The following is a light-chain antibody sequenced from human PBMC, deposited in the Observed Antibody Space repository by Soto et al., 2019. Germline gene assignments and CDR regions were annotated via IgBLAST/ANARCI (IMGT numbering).Light chain of an antibody. Sequence: QSVLTQPPSVSGAPGQRATISCTGSSSNIGAGYDVHWYQQLPGTAPKLLIYGNSNRPSGVPDRFSGSKSGTSASLAITGLQADDEADYYCQSYDSSLRVFGGGTKLTVL. CDR1: SSNIGAGYD. J-gene: IGLJ2*01. CDR3: QSYDSSLRV. CDR2: GNS. V-gene: IGLV1-40*01.